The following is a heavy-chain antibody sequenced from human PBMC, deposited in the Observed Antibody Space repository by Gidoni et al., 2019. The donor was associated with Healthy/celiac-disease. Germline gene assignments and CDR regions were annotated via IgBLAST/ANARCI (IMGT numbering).Heavy chain of an antibody. CDR2: IFSNDEK. Sequence: QVTLKESGPVLVKPTETLTLTCTVPGFSLSNASMGVRWIRQPPGKALEWLAHIFSNDEKSYSTSLKSRLTISKDTSKSQVVLTMTNMDPVDTATYYCARMVVEMGWELPYYYYGMDVWGQGTTVTVSS. D-gene: IGHD1-26*01. CDR3: ARMVVEMGWELPYYYYGMDV. J-gene: IGHJ6*02. V-gene: IGHV2-26*01. CDR1: GFSLSNASMG.